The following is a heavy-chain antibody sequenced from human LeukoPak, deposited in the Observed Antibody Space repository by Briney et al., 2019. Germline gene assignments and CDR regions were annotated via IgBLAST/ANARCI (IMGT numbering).Heavy chain of an antibody. D-gene: IGHD2-2*01. Sequence: GGSLRLSCAASGFTFSDYYMSWIRQAPGKGLEGVSYISSSGRTIYYADSVKGRFTISRDNAKNSLYLQMNSLRAEDTAVYYCARESRMVPAVPAGYWGQGTLVTVSS. CDR1: GFTFSDYY. V-gene: IGHV3-11*01. CDR2: ISSSGRTI. J-gene: IGHJ4*02. CDR3: ARESRMVPAVPAGY.